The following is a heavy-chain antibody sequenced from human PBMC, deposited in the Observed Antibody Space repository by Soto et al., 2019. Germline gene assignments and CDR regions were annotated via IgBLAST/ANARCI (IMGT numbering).Heavy chain of an antibody. Sequence: QVQLQQWGAGLLKPSETLSLTCAVYGGSFSGYYWSWIRQPPGKGLEWIGEINHSGSTNYNPSLKSRVTISVDTSKNQFSLKLSSVTAADTAVYYCARRGYYDYVWGSYRYTAIDYWGQGTLVTVSS. D-gene: IGHD3-16*02. V-gene: IGHV4-34*01. J-gene: IGHJ4*02. CDR2: INHSGST. CDR1: GGSFSGYY. CDR3: ARRGYYDYVWGSYRYTAIDY.